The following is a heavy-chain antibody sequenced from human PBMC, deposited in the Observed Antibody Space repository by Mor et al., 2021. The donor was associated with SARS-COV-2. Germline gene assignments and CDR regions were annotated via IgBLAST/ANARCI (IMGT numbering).Heavy chain of an antibody. Sequence: GLEWVALISFDGRKTNYRDSVTGRFIISRDNSKKTMFLQLNSLKHEDTAVYYCARWHQMVIGGFDLWGQG. CDR3: ARWHQMVIGGFDL. CDR2: ISFDGRKT. V-gene: IGHV3-30*04. J-gene: IGHJ3*01. D-gene: IGHD6-13*01.